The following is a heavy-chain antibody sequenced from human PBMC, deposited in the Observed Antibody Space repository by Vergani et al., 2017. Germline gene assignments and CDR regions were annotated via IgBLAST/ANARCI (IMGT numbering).Heavy chain of an antibody. CDR3: ARYNRDGVWFGELDY. J-gene: IGHJ4*02. CDR1: GYSFTSYW. CDR2: IYPGDSDT. D-gene: IGHD3-10*01. Sequence: EVPLVQSGAEVKKPGESLKISCNGSGYSFTSYWVGWVRQMTGKGLEWMGIIYPGDSDTRYSPSFQGQVPIAADKSISTAYLQWSSLKASDTAMYYCARYNRDGVWFGELDYWGQGTLVTVSS. V-gene: IGHV5-51*01.